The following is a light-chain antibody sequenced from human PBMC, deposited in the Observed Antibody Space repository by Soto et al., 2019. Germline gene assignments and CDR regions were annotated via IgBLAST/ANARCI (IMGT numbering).Light chain of an antibody. CDR2: GNS. Sequence: QSVLTQPPSVSGAPGQRVTISCTGSSSKIGAGYDVHWYQQLPGTAPKLLIYGNSNRPSGVPDRFSGSKSGTSASLAITGLQAEDEADYYCKSYASSLSGSVFGGGTKLTVL. CDR3: KSYASSLSGSV. J-gene: IGLJ2*01. CDR1: SSKIGAGYD. V-gene: IGLV1-40*01.